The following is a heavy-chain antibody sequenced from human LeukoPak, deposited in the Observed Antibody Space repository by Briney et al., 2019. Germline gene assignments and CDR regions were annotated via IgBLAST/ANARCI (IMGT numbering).Heavy chain of an antibody. CDR2: ISGRGSTI. CDR3: AKDPIPPTYYYGSGSTTVDY. V-gene: IGHV3-48*03. J-gene: IGHJ4*02. CDR1: GFTFSSYA. Sequence: GGSLRLSCAASGFTFSSYAMSWVRQAPGKGLEWVAYISGRGSTIYYADSVKGRFTISRDNAKNSLYLQMNSLRAEDTAVYYCAKDPIPPTYYYGSGSTTVDYWGQGTLVTVSS. D-gene: IGHD3-10*01.